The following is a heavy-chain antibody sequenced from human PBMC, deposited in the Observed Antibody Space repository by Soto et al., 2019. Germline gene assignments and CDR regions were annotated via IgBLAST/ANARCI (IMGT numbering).Heavy chain of an antibody. Sequence: EASVKVSCKASGGTFSSYAISWVRQAPGQGLEWMGGIIPIFGTANYAQKFQGRVTITADESTSTAYMELSSLRSEDTAVYYCASSGYYDSSGYPPWPFDYWGQGTLVTVSS. V-gene: IGHV1-69*13. D-gene: IGHD3-22*01. CDR1: GGTFSSYA. CDR2: IIPIFGTA. CDR3: ASSGYYDSSGYPPWPFDY. J-gene: IGHJ4*02.